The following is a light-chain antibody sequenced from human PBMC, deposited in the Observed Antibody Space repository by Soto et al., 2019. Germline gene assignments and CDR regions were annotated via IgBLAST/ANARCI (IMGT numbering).Light chain of an antibody. CDR1: QSISDT. Sequence: EIVMTQSPATLSVSPVGRSTLSFRASQSISDTLAWYQQNPGQAPRLLIHGASTRAPGFPARLSGSGSGTDVTLTISSMQSEDVAVYYCQQYDNWPWTCGQGTKGDIK. CDR2: GAS. J-gene: IGKJ1*01. CDR3: QQYDNWPWT. V-gene: IGKV3-15*01.